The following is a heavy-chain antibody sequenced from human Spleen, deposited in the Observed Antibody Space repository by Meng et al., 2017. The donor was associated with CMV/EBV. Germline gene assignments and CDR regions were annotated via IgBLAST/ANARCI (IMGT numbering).Heavy chain of an antibody. Sequence: ASVKVSCKASGYTFTGYYMHWVRQAPGQGLEWMGIINPSGGSTTYAQKFQGRITLTRDTSTSTIYMEMTYLRSGDTAVYFCARGRGFDFSSGYVANYYYLMDVWGQGTTVTVSS. V-gene: IGHV1-46*01. CDR3: ARGRGFDFSSGYVANYYYLMDV. D-gene: IGHD3-3*01. CDR1: GYTFTGYY. CDR2: INPSGGST. J-gene: IGHJ6*02.